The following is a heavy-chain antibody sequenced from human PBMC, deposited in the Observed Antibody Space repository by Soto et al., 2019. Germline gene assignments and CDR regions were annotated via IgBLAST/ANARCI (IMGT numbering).Heavy chain of an antibody. J-gene: IGHJ5*02. D-gene: IGHD2-2*01. CDR2: IYYSGST. V-gene: IGHV4-31*03. Sequence: SETLSLTCTVSCGSISSGGYYWSWIRQRPGKGLEWIGYIYYSGSTYYNPSLKSRVTISVDTSKNQFSLKLSSVTAADTAVYYCARDRCSSTSCYPPGGWFDPWGQGTLVTVSS. CDR1: CGSISSGGYY. CDR3: ARDRCSSTSCYPPGGWFDP.